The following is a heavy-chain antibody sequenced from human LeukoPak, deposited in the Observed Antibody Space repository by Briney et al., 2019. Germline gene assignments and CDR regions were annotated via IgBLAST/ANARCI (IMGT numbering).Heavy chain of an antibody. CDR2: ISSSSSTI. V-gene: IGHV3-48*04. D-gene: IGHD2-2*01. J-gene: IGHJ6*03. CDR3: ARETGDLCSSTSCYGGSYYYYYMDV. CDR1: GFTFSSYS. Sequence: PGGSLRLSCAASGFTFSSYSMNWVRQAPGKGLEWVSYISSSSSTIYYADSVKGRFTISRDNAKNSLYLQMNSLRAEDTAVYYCARETGDLCSSTSCYGGSYYYYYMDVWGKGTTVTVSS.